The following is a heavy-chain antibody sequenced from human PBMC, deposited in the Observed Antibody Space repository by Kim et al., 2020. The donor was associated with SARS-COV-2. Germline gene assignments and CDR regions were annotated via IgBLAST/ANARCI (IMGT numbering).Heavy chain of an antibody. D-gene: IGHD1-1*01. Sequence: HSGSTQYNPPLKSRVTISVDTSKNQFSLKVSSVTDADPAVYYWARNPTDYWGQGTLVTVSS. J-gene: IGHJ4*02. CDR2: HSGST. V-gene: IGHV4-34*01. CDR3: ARNPTDY.